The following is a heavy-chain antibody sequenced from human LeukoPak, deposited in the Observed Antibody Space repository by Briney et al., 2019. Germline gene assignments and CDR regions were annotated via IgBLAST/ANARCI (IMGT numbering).Heavy chain of an antibody. V-gene: IGHV3-7*01. CDR3: ARAISGYYRY. CDR1: GFTFSSYW. Sequence: GESLKISCAASGFTFSSYWMSWVRQAPGKGLEWVANIKQDGSEKYYVDSVKGRFTISRDNAKNSLYLQMNSLRAEDTAVYYCARAISGYYRYWGQGTLVTVSS. D-gene: IGHD3-3*01. J-gene: IGHJ4*02. CDR2: IKQDGSEK.